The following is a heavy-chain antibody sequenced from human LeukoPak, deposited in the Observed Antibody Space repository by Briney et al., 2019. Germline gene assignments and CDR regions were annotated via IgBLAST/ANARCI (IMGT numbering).Heavy chain of an antibody. CDR3: ARDLSVWDASDI. CDR2: IYYSGST. V-gene: IGHV4-59*12. CDR1: GGSISSYY. D-gene: IGHD6-19*01. Sequence: SETLSLTCTVSGGSISSYYWSWIRQPPGKGLEWIGYIYYSGSTNYNPSLKSRVTISVDTSKNQFSLKLSSVTAADTAVYYCARDLSVWDASDIWGQGTVVTVSS. J-gene: IGHJ3*02.